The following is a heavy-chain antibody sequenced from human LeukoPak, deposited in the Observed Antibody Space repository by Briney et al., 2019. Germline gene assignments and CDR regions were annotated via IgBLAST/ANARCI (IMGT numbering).Heavy chain of an antibody. CDR1: GYTFTSYG. CDR3: ATDPWQQLVPY. CDR2: ISAYNGNT. Sequence: ASVKVSCKASGYTFTSYGISWVRQAPGQGLEWMGWISAYNGNTNYAQKLQGRVTMTTDTSTSTAYMELRSLRSEDTAVYYCATDPWQQLVPYWGQGTLVTVSS. V-gene: IGHV1-18*01. D-gene: IGHD6-13*01. J-gene: IGHJ4*02.